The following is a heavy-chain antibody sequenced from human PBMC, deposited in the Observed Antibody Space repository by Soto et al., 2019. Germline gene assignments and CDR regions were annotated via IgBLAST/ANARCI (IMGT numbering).Heavy chain of an antibody. CDR2: IIGSGGTT. D-gene: IGHD6-19*01. J-gene: IGHJ4*02. CDR3: AKDRSGGWPYYFDY. CDR1: GFTFSNYA. V-gene: IGHV3-23*01. Sequence: PGGSLRLSCAASGFTFSNYAMTWVRQAPGKGLEWVSGIIGSGGTTYYADSVKGRFTISRDNSKNTLYLQMNSLRAEDTAVYYCAKDRSGGWPYYFDYWGQGTLVTVSS.